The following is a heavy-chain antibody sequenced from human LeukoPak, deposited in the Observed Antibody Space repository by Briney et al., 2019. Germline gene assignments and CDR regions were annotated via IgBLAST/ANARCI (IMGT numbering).Heavy chain of an antibody. Sequence: GGSPRLSCAASGFTFSSYAMSRVRQAPGKGLEGVSAISGSGGSTYHADSVKGRFTISRDNSKNTLYLQMNSLRAEDTAVYYCARRAGGYSHPYDYWGQGTLVTVSS. D-gene: IGHD4-23*01. V-gene: IGHV3-23*01. CDR3: ARRAGGYSHPYDY. CDR1: GFTFSSYA. J-gene: IGHJ4*02. CDR2: ISGSGGST.